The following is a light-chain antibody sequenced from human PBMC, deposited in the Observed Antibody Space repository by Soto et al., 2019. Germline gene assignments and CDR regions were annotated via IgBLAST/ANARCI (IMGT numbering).Light chain of an antibody. CDR1: SSDVGRYNY. J-gene: IGLJ1*01. V-gene: IGLV2-14*01. CDR3: SSYTTSSTGV. CDR2: EVS. Sequence: QSALTQPASVSGSPGQSITISCTGTSSDVGRYNYVSRYQQHPGKAPKLIIYEVSNRPSGVSDRFSGSTSGNTASLTISGLQAADEADYYCSSYTTSSTGVFGTGTKLTVL.